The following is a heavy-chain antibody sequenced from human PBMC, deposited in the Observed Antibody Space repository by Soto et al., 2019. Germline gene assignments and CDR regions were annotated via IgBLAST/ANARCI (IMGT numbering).Heavy chain of an antibody. CDR1: GGSISSYY. J-gene: IGHJ4*02. Sequence: NPSETLSLTCTVSGGSISSYYWSWIRQPPGKGLEWIGYIYYSGSTNYNPSLKSRVTMSIDTSKNQFSLRLSSVTAADTAVYYCAREMRRYYYENTGYYPDWGQGTLVTVSS. D-gene: IGHD3-22*01. CDR2: IYYSGST. CDR3: AREMRRYYYENTGYYPD. V-gene: IGHV4-59*12.